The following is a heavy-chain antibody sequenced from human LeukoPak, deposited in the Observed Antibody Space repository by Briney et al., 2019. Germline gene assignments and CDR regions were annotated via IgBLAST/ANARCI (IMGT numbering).Heavy chain of an antibody. J-gene: IGHJ4*02. Sequence: SETLSLTCAVYGESFSGYYWSWIRQPPGKGLEWIGEINHSGSTNYNPSLKSRVTISVDTSKNQFSLKLSSVTAADTAMYYCARSDVATSYFDYWGQGTLVTVSS. V-gene: IGHV4-34*01. D-gene: IGHD5-12*01. CDR2: INHSGST. CDR3: ARSDVATSYFDY. CDR1: GESFSGYY.